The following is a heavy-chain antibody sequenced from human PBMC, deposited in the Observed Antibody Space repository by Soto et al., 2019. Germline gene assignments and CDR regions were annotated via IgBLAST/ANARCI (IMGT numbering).Heavy chain of an antibody. Sequence: LSLTCAVYGGSFSGYYWSWIRQPPGKGLEWIGEINHSGSTNYNPSLKSRVTISVDTSKNQFSLKLSSVTAADTAVYYCARGGSITIFGVVINNWFDPWGQGTLVTVSS. CDR1: GGSFSGYY. V-gene: IGHV4-34*01. D-gene: IGHD3-3*01. CDR2: INHSGST. CDR3: ARGGSITIFGVVINNWFDP. J-gene: IGHJ5*02.